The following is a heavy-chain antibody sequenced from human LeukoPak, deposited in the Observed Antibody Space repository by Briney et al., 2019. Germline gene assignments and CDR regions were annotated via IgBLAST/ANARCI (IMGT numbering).Heavy chain of an antibody. CDR2: IYFSGTT. D-gene: IGHD4-17*01. CDR3: AREDPQTTVPEGLDV. V-gene: IGHV4-59*01. Sequence: SETLSLTCTVSGGSISNYYWSWLRQPPGKGLEWIGYIYFSGTTNINPSLKSRVTISVDMSKNQFSLKLSSVTASDTAVYYCAREDPQTTVPEGLDVWGQGTTVTVSS. CDR1: GGSISNYY. J-gene: IGHJ6*02.